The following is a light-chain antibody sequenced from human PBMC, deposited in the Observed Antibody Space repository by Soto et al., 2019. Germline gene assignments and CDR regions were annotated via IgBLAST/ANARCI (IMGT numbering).Light chain of an antibody. J-gene: IGLJ3*02. CDR1: NTNIGAGYD. CDR3: QSYDSSLSAWKV. Sequence: QSVLTQPPSVSGAPGQRVSISCTGTNTNIGAGYDVNWYQLLPGTAPKLRIYANINRPSGVPDRFSGSKSGASAFLVITGLQAEDEADYYCQSYDSSLSAWKVFGGGTKLTVL. V-gene: IGLV1-40*01. CDR2: ANI.